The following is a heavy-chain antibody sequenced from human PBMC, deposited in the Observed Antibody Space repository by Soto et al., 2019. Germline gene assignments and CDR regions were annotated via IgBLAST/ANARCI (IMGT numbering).Heavy chain of an antibody. Sequence: SETLSLTCAVSGGSISSSNWWSWVRQPPGKGLEWIGEIYHSGSTNYNPSLKSRVTISVDKSKNQFSLKINSVTAADTAVYYCARVRTASSSSSIDVWGQGTTASVSS. CDR2: IYHSGST. V-gene: IGHV4-4*02. CDR1: GGSISSSNW. J-gene: IGHJ6*02. CDR3: ARVRTASSSSSIDV. D-gene: IGHD6-6*01.